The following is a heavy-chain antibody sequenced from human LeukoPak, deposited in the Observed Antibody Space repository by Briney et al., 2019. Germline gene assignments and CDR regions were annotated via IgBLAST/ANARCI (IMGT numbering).Heavy chain of an antibody. CDR2: INPNSGGT. CDR1: GYTFTGYY. J-gene: IGHJ4*02. Sequence: GASVKVSCKASGYTFTGYYMHWVRQAPGQGLEWMGWINPNSGGTNYAQKFQGRVTMTRDTSISTAYMELSRLRSDDTAVYYWARGSDDFWSGYSPSYWGQGTLVTVSS. V-gene: IGHV1-2*02. D-gene: IGHD3-3*01. CDR3: ARGSDDFWSGYSPSY.